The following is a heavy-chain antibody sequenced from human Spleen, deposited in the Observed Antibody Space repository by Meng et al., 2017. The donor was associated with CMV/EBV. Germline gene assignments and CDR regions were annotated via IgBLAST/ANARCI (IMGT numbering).Heavy chain of an antibody. J-gene: IGHJ4*02. CDR3: TSWGVSDIVVVPAAIWGGDFDY. V-gene: IGHV3-73*01. Sequence: GESLKISCAAPGFTFSGSAMHWVRQASGKGLEWVGRIRSKANSYATAYAASVKGRFTISRDDSKNTAYLQMNSLKTEDTAVYYCTSWGVSDIVVVPAAIWGGDFDYWGQGTLVTVSS. CDR1: GFTFSGSA. CDR2: IRSKANSYAT. D-gene: IGHD2-2*02.